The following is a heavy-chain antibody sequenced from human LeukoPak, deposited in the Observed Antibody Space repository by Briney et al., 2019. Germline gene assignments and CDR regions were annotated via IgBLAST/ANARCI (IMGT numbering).Heavy chain of an antibody. Sequence: SETLSLTCTVSGGSINGYYWSWIRQPPGKGLEWIGDIYYSGCTNYNPSLKSRVTMSVDTSKKQLSLNLRSVTAADTAVYYCARLRDSTGYHFDYWGQGTLVTVFS. CDR3: ARLRDSTGYHFDY. CDR2: IYYSGCT. D-gene: IGHD3-22*01. CDR1: GGSINGYY. J-gene: IGHJ4*02. V-gene: IGHV4-59*01.